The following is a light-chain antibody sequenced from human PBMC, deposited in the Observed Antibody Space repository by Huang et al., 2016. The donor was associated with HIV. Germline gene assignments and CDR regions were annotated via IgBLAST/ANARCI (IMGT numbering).Light chain of an antibody. V-gene: IGKV3-20*01. CDR1: QSVSSSY. CDR2: GAS. CDR3: QQYGSSPYT. Sequence: EIVLTQSPGTLSLSPGERATLSCRASQSVSSSYLAWYQQKPGQAPWLLISGASSRATGIPDRFSGSGSGTDFTLTISRLEPEDFAVYYCQQYGSSPYTFGQGTKLEIK. J-gene: IGKJ2*01.